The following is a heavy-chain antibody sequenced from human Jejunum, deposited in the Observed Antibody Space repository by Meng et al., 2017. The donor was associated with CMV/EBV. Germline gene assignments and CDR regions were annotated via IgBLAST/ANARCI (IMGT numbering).Heavy chain of an antibody. CDR2: VNGQNDYT. V-gene: IGHV1-18*01. J-gene: IGHJ4*02. Sequence: SGYTFSTHGSSWVRQAPGQGLEWMGWVNGQNDYTNYAQRFQGRVTMTTDTSTSTAYMELRSLRSDDTAVYFCAREPSGAGSSDIFDYWGQGTLVTVSS. D-gene: IGHD6-19*01. CDR1: GYTFSTHG. CDR3: AREPSGAGSSDIFDY.